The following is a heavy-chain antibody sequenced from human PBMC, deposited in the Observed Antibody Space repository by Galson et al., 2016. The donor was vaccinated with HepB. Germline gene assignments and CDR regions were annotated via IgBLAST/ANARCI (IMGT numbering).Heavy chain of an antibody. Sequence: SLRLSCAASGFTVSSYYMSWVRQAPGKGLEWVSVIYSGDTTYYADSVKGRFTISRDNAKNSLYLQMNSLRDEDTAVYYCARDPYYYGMDVWGQGTMVTVSS. CDR2: IYSGDTT. CDR3: ARDPYYYGMDV. V-gene: IGHV3-66*01. J-gene: IGHJ6*02. CDR1: GFTVSSYY.